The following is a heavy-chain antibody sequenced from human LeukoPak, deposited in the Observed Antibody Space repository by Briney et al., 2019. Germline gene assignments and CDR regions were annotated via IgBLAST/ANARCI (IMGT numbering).Heavy chain of an antibody. CDR3: AREGLCSSTSCQNYYGMDV. CDR2: INPNSGGT. V-gene: IGHV1-2*02. D-gene: IGHD2-2*01. CDR1: GYTFTGYY. Sequence: ASVKVSCKASGYTFTGYYMHWVRQAPGQGLEWMGWINPNSGGTNYAQKFQGRVTMTRDTSISTAYMELSRLRPDDTAVYYCAREGLCSSTSCQNYYGMDVWGQGTTVTVSS. J-gene: IGHJ6*02.